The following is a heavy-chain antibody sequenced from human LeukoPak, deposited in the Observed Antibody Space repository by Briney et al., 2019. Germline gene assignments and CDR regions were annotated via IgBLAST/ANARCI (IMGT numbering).Heavy chain of an antibody. CDR3: ARDPLTYNKYYYMDV. V-gene: IGHV3-23*01. CDR1: GFTFSNYA. CDR2: ICGHGISI. Sequence: PGGSLRLSCEASGFTFSNYAMSWVRQAPGKGLEWVSGICGHGISIYYADSVKGRFTISRDNSKSTLYLVMNSLRAEDTAVYYCARDPLTYNKYYYMDVWGKGTTVTVSS. D-gene: IGHD5-24*01. J-gene: IGHJ6*03.